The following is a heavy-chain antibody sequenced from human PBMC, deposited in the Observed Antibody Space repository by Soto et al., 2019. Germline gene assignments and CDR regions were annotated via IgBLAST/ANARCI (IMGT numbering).Heavy chain of an antibody. J-gene: IGHJ5*02. CDR1: GASISTNHHN. Sequence: QVQLQGSGPGLVRPSETLSLTCTVSGASISTNHHNWAWVRQPPGKGLEWMGNIHYRGDTYFNPSLGSRLSMSVHTSKNQFSLKLTSVTAADTAVYYCARLPTGYPNWFDPWGQGTLVTVSS. V-gene: IGHV4-39*01. CDR2: IHYRGDT. CDR3: ARLPTGYPNWFDP. D-gene: IGHD3-9*01.